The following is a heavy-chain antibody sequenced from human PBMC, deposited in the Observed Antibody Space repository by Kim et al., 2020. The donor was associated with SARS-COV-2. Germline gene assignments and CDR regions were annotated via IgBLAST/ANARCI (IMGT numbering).Heavy chain of an antibody. Sequence: SEKGRFTISRDNSKNTLYLQMTNLSAEDSALYYCAREDTTVRGVISAFDIWGQGTMVTVSS. V-gene: IGHV3-30*07. D-gene: IGHD3-10*01. J-gene: IGHJ3*02. CDR3: AREDTTVRGVISAFDI.